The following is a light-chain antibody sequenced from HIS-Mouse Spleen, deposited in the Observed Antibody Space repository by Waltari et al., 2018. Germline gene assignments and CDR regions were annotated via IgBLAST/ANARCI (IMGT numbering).Light chain of an antibody. Sequence: QSVLTQPPSASGTPGQRVTISCSGSSPNIGSNTVNWYQQLPGPAPKLLTYSNNQRPSGVPDRFSGSKSGTSASLAISGLQSEDEADYYCAAWDDSLNGYWVFGGGTKLTVL. CDR1: SPNIGSNT. CDR2: SNN. V-gene: IGLV1-44*01. J-gene: IGLJ3*02. CDR3: AAWDDSLNGYWV.